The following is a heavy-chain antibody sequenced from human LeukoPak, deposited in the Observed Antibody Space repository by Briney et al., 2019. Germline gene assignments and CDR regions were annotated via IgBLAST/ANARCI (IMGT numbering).Heavy chain of an antibody. Sequence: GGSLRLSCAASGFTASNNYMSWVRQAPGEGLEWVSVIYSGGSTHFADSVKGRFTISRDNSKNTLYLQMNSLRAEDTAVYYCARSRTTNYYDNSGYFGSWGQGTLVTVSS. CDR2: IYSGGST. CDR1: GFTASNNY. V-gene: IGHV3-66*01. D-gene: IGHD3-22*01. J-gene: IGHJ4*02. CDR3: ARSRTTNYYDNSGYFGS.